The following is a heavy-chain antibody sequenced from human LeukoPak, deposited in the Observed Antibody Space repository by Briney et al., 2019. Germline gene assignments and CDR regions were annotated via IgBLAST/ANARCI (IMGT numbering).Heavy chain of an antibody. Sequence: ASVKVSCKASGGTFTSYAISWVRQPPGQGLEWMGGIIPIFGTANYAQKFQGRVTITADESTSTAYMELSSLRSEDTAVYYCASQYCSGGSCYHRFDYWGQGTLVTVSS. CDR2: IIPIFGTA. V-gene: IGHV1-69*01. J-gene: IGHJ4*02. CDR1: GGTFTSYA. D-gene: IGHD2-15*01. CDR3: ASQYCSGGSCYHRFDY.